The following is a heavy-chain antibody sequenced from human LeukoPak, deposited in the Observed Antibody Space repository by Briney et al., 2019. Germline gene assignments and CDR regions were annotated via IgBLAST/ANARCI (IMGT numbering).Heavy chain of an antibody. CDR3: ARGDCGRSSCYVGDWFDL. J-gene: IGHJ5*02. CDR2: IYPGDSDT. V-gene: IGHV5-51*01. CDR1: GYSFTNYW. D-gene: IGHD2-2*01. Sequence: GESLKISCKGSGYSFTNYWIAWVRQMPGKGLEWMGIIYPGDSDTRYSPSFQGQVTISADRSTRTAYLQWSSLKASDTAMYYCARGDCGRSSCYVGDWFDLWGQGTLVTVSS.